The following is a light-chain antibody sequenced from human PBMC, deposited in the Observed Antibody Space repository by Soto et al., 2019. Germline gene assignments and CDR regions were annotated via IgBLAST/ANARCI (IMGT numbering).Light chain of an antibody. CDR1: QGISNY. J-gene: IGKJ2*01. V-gene: IGKV1-27*01. CDR2: VTS. CDR3: QRYNSAPFT. Sequence: DIQMTQSPSSLSAAVGDRVTITCRASQGISNYVAWYQQKPGKAPKLLIYVTSTLESGVPSRFSVSGSVTDYNLTISNLQHEDATTYKCQRYNSAPFTFCPGTRLEI.